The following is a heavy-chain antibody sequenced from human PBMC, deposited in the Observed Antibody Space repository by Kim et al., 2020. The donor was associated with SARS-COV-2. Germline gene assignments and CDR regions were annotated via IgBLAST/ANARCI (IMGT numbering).Heavy chain of an antibody. CDR3: ARAPTYDFWSGYSRSFDY. D-gene: IGHD3-3*01. CDR1: GFTFSSYS. Sequence: GGSLRLSCAASGFTFSSYSMNWVRQAPGKGLEWVSYISSSSSTIYYADSVKGRFTISRDNAKNPLYLQMNSLRDEDTAVYYCARAPTYDFWSGYSRSFDYWGQGTLVTVSS. J-gene: IGHJ4*02. V-gene: IGHV3-48*02. CDR2: ISSSSSTI.